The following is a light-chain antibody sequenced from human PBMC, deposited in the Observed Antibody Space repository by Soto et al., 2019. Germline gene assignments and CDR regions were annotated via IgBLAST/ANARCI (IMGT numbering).Light chain of an antibody. CDR2: WAS. Sequence: DIVMTQSPDSLAVSLGERATINCKSSQSVLYSSNNKNYLAWYQQKPGQPPKLLIYWASTRESGVPDRFSGSGSGTDFTLAISSLQAEDVAVYYCQQHYTTPRTFDQGTKVDIK. CDR1: QSVLYSSNNKNY. CDR3: QQHYTTPRT. J-gene: IGKJ2*01. V-gene: IGKV4-1*01.